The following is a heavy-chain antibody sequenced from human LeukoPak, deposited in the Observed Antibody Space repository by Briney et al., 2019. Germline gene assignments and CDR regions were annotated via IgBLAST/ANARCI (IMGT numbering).Heavy chain of an antibody. Sequence: PGGSLRLSCAASGFTFSSYAMSWVRQAPGQGLEWVSAISGSGGSTYYADSVKGRFTISRDTSKNTLYLQMNSLRAEDTAVYYCAKDQEPHSGWSESYYCGYWGQGPLVTVSS. J-gene: IGHJ4*02. V-gene: IGHV3-23*01. D-gene: IGHD6-19*01. CDR3: AKDQEPHSGWSESYYCGY. CDR1: GFTFSSYA. CDR2: ISGSGGST.